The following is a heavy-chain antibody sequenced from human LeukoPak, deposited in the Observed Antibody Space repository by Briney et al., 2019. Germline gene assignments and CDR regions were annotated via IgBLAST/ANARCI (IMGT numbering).Heavy chain of an antibody. V-gene: IGHV3-7*01. D-gene: IGHD3-10*01. CDR3: ARVHTPDLWFGELLLSHFDY. CDR1: GFTFSSYW. J-gene: IGHJ4*02. Sequence: GGSLRLSCAASGFTFSSYWMSWVRQAPGKGLEWVANIKQDGSEKYYVDSVKGRFTISRDNAKNSLYLQMNSLRAEDTAVYYCARVHTPDLWFGELLLSHFDYWGQGTLVTVSS. CDR2: IKQDGSEK.